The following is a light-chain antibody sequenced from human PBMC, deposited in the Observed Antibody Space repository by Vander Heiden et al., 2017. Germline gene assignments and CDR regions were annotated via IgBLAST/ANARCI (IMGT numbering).Light chain of an antibody. V-gene: IGLV2-14*01. CDR3: SSYTSGNYWV. Sequence: QPAPTHPASVSGSPGQSTVISCTGTSSNVGAYNRVSWYQQPPGNAPKLIIYEVNRRPSGVSNLFSGSKSGNTASVTIAGLQAEDGADYYCSSYTSGNYWVFGGGTKLTVL. J-gene: IGLJ3*02. CDR1: SSNVGAYNR. CDR2: EVN.